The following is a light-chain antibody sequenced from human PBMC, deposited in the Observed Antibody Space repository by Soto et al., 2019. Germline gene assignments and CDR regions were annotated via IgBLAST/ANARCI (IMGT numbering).Light chain of an antibody. CDR2: EVS. V-gene: IGLV2-14*01. CDR3: SSYTSSSTLVV. Sequence: QSVLTQPASGAGSPGQSITISCTGTSSDVGGYNYVSWYQQHPGKASKLMIYEVSNRPSGVSNRFSGSKSGNTASLTISGLQAEDEADYYCSSYTSSSTLVVFGTGTKVTVL. J-gene: IGLJ1*01. CDR1: SSDVGGYNY.